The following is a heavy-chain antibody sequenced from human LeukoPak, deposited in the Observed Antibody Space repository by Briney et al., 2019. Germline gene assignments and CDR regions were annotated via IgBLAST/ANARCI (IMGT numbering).Heavy chain of an antibody. J-gene: IGHJ3*01. CDR1: GYRFNAYW. Sequence: GESLKISCKGSGYRFNAYWIAWVRQMPGKGLEWVGIIYPDDSDTRYSPSFQGQVTISADKSVRTAYLQWSSLKASDSAMYYCARPNITSYYDSRGYDAFDVWGQGTMVTVSS. CDR2: IYPDDSDT. D-gene: IGHD3-22*01. CDR3: ARPNITSYYDSRGYDAFDV. V-gene: IGHV5-51*01.